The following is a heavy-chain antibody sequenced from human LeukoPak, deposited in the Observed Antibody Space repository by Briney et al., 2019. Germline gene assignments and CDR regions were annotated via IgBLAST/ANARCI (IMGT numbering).Heavy chain of an antibody. D-gene: IGHD2-15*01. J-gene: IGHJ4*02. CDR3: ANIVVVVAATVYYFDY. CDR1: GYSISSGYY. V-gene: IGHV4-38-2*02. Sequence: PSETLSLTCTVSGYSISSGYYWGWIRQPPGKGLEWIGSIYHSGSTYYNPSLKSRVTISVDTSKNQFSLKLSSVTAADTAVYYCANIVVVVAATVYYFDYWGQGTLVTVSS. CDR2: IYHSGST.